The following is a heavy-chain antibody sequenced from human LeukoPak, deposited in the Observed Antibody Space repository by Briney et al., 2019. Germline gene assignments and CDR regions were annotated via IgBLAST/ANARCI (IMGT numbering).Heavy chain of an antibody. D-gene: IGHD1-26*01. CDR1: EFTFSNYA. J-gene: IGHJ4*02. CDR3: ARDYRGYSY. V-gene: IGHV3-23*01. CDR2: ISAGDGST. Sequence: GGSLRLSCAASEFTFSNYAMSWVRQAPGKGLEWVSVISAGDGSTYYADSVKGRFTISRDNSKNTLYLQMNSLRADDTAVYYCARDYRGYSYWGQGTLVTVSS.